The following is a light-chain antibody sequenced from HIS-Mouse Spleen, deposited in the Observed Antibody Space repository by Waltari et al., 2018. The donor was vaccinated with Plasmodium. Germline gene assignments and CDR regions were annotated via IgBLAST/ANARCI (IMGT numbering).Light chain of an antibody. J-gene: IGKJ1*01. CDR2: KAS. V-gene: IGKV1-5*03. CDR3: QQYNSYQ. CDR1: QSISSW. Sequence: EIQMTQSPSTLSASVGDRVTITCRASQSISSWLAWYQQKPGKAPKLLIYKASSLESGVPSRFSGSGSGTEFTLTISSLQPDDFATYYCQQYNSYQFGQGTKVEIK.